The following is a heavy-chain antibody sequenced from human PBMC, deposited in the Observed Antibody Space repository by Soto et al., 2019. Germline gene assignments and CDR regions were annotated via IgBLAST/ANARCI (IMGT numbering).Heavy chain of an antibody. CDR2: IYYSGTT. CDR3: ARELIQRWSYDYYGMDV. V-gene: IGHV4-30-4*01. D-gene: IGHD5-18*01. J-gene: IGHJ6*02. CDR1: GGCISRGDYS. Sequence: TLSLTMTVSGGCISRGDYSWSWIRQPPEKGLEWIGYIYYSGTTYYNPSLKSRVTISVDTSKNQFSLKVSSVTAADTAVYYCARELIQRWSYDYYGMDVWGQGTTVTVSS.